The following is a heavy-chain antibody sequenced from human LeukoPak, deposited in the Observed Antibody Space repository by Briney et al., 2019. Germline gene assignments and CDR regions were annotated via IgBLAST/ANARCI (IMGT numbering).Heavy chain of an antibody. Sequence: GGSLRLSCAASGFTFSSYAMHWVRQAPGKGLEWVAVISYDGSNKYYADSVKGRFTISRDNSKNTLYLQMNSLRAEDTAVYYCARDFVESIAAAGTILYYFDYWGQGTLVTVSS. CDR2: ISYDGSNK. V-gene: IGHV3-30-3*01. CDR3: ARDFVESIAAAGTILYYFDY. D-gene: IGHD6-13*01. J-gene: IGHJ4*02. CDR1: GFTFSSYA.